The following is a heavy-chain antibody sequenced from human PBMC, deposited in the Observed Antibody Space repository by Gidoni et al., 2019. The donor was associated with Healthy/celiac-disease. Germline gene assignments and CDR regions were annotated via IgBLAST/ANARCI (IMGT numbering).Heavy chain of an antibody. CDR1: GYTFTGYY. V-gene: IGHV1-2*06. J-gene: IGHJ4*02. CDR2: INPNSGGT. D-gene: IGHD2-15*01. CDR3: ARSRIVVVVAATPFGY. Sequence: QVQLVQSGAEVKKPGASVKVSCKASGYTFTGYYMHWVRQAPGQGLEWMGRINPNSGGTNYAQKFQGRVTMTRDTSISTAYIELSRLRSDDTAVYYCARSRIVVVVAATPFGYWGQGTLVTVSS.